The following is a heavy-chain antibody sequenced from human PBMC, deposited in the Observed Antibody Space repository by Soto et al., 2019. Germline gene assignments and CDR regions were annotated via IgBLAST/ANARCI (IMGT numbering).Heavy chain of an antibody. V-gene: IGHV3-23*01. CDR1: GFTFSSYA. CDR3: AKVHLGELSLLHEAFDI. Sequence: GSLRLSCAASGFTFSSYAMSWVRQAPGKGLEWVSAISGSGGSTYYADSVKGRFTISRDNSKNTLYLQMNSLRAEDTAVYYCAKVHLGELSLLHEAFDIWGQGTMVTVSS. J-gene: IGHJ3*02. D-gene: IGHD3-16*02. CDR2: ISGSGGST.